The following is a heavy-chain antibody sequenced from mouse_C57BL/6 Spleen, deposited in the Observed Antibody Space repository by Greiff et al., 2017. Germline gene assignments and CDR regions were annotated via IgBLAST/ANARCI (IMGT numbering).Heavy chain of an antibody. CDR3: ARYRNVFHYYGSSLDV. J-gene: IGHJ1*03. Sequence: QVQLQQSGAELVKPGASVKISCKASGYAFSSYWMNWVKQRPGKGLEWIGQIYPGDGDTNYNGKFKGKATLTADKSSSTAYMQLSSLTSEDSAVYFCARYRNVFHYYGSSLDVWGTGTTVTVSS. CDR1: GYAFSSYW. CDR2: IYPGDGDT. D-gene: IGHD1-1*01. V-gene: IGHV1-80*01.